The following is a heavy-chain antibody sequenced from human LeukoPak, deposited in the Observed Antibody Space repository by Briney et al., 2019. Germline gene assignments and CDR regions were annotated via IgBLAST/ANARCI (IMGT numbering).Heavy chain of an antibody. Sequence: ASVKVSCKASGYTFTSYYMHWVRQAPGQGLEWMGIINPSGGSTSYAQEFQGRVTMTRDTSTSTVYMELSSLRSEDTAVYYCARDPTYGDYGGFFDYWGQGTLVTVSS. CDR3: ARDPTYGDYGGFFDY. V-gene: IGHV1-46*01. CDR1: GYTFTSYY. CDR2: INPSGGST. J-gene: IGHJ4*02. D-gene: IGHD4-17*01.